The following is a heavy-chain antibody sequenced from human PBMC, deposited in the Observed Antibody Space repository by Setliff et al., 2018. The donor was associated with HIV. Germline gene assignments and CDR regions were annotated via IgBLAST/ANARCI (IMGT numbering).Heavy chain of an antibody. CDR3: ARPTGYSSSWYPLDAFDI. V-gene: IGHV3-48*03. D-gene: IGHD6-13*01. CDR2: ISSSGTTI. J-gene: IGHJ3*02. CDR1: GFTFSSYE. Sequence: LRLSCAASGFTFSSYEMNWVRQAPGKGLEWVSYISSSGTTIYYADSVKGRFSISRDNAKNSLYLQMNSLRAEDTAVYYCARPTGYSSSWYPLDAFDIWGQGTMVTVSS.